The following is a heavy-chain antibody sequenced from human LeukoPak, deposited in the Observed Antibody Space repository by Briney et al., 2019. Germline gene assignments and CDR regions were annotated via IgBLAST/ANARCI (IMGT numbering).Heavy chain of an antibody. CDR1: GYTFTNYP. CDR3: ARGGWQQLVGNWFDP. V-gene: IGHV1-69*13. Sequence: GASVKVSCKASGYTFTNYPMNWVRQAPGQGLEWMGGIIPIFGTANYAQKFQGRVTITADESTSTAYMELSSLRSEDTAVYYCARGGWQQLVGNWFDPWGQGTLVTVSS. CDR2: IIPIFGTA. J-gene: IGHJ5*02. D-gene: IGHD6-13*01.